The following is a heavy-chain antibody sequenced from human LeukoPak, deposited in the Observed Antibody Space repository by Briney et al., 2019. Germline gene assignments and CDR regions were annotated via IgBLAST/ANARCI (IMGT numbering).Heavy chain of an antibody. J-gene: IGHJ4*02. CDR1: GFTFSIYA. V-gene: IGHV3-23*01. CDR2: FSKSGTTT. CDR3: AKRDTSGSYYFDS. D-gene: IGHD3-22*01. Sequence: GGSLRLSCAASGFTFSIYAMSWVRQAPGKGLEWVSTFSKSGTTTYYPDSMEGRFTISRDNSKNTLYLQMNSLRAEDTAVYYCAKRDTSGSYYFDSWGQGTQVTVSS.